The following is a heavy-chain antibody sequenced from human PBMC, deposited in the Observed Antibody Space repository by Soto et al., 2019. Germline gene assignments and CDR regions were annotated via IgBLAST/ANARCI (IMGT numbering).Heavy chain of an antibody. V-gene: IGHV2-26*01. J-gene: IGHJ4*02. CDR2: IFWNDER. D-gene: IGHD1-26*01. CDR3: ARALREGLPIYYFDS. CDR1: GASISTYYW. Sequence: ETLSLTCSVSGASISTYYWTWIRQPPGKALEWLAHIFWNDERSYNTSLKSRLTISRDTSKSQVVLTMTNVDPVDTGTYFCARALREGLPIYYFDSWGQGTLVTVSS.